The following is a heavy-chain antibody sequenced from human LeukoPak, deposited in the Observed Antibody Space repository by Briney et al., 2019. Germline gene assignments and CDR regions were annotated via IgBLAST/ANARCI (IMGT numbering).Heavy chain of an antibody. J-gene: IGHJ4*02. CDR2: IYYSGST. CDR1: GGSISSSSYY. CDR3: ARRDSYGAFDY. D-gene: IGHD5-18*01. V-gene: IGHV4-39*07. Sequence: SETLSLTCTVSGGSISSSSYYWGWIRQPPGMGLEWIGSIYYSGSTYYNPSLKSRVTISVDTSKNQFSLKLSSVTAADTAVYYCARRDSYGAFDYWGQGTLVTVSS.